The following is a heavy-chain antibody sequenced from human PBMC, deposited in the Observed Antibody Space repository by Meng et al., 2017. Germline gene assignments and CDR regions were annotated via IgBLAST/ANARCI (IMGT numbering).Heavy chain of an antibody. D-gene: IGHD2-2*01. V-gene: IGHV4-61*01. J-gene: IGHJ6*02. CDR2: IYYSGST. CDR3: ASQLAYYYYGMDV. Sequence: SETLSLTCTVSGGSVSSGSYYWSWIRQPPGKGLEWIGYIYYSGSTNYNPSLKSRVTISVDTSKNQFSLKLSSVTAADTAVYYCASQLAYYYYGMDVWGQETTVTVSS. CDR1: GGSVSSGSYY.